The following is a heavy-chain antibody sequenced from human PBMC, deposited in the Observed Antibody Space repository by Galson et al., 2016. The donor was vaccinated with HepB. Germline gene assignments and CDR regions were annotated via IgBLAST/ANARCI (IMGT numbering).Heavy chain of an antibody. CDR1: GFTFDDYA. J-gene: IGHJ4*02. V-gene: IGHV3-23*01. CDR2: ITGTGAFT. Sequence: SLRLSCAVSGFTFDDYAMSWVRQAPGQGLEWVSSITGTGAFTYYPVSVKGRFTISRDNSKNTVYLQMNNLRVEDTAVYYCAKVAEGRVWAEYYFDYWGQGTLVTVSS. CDR3: AKVAEGRVWAEYYFDY. D-gene: IGHD1-14*01.